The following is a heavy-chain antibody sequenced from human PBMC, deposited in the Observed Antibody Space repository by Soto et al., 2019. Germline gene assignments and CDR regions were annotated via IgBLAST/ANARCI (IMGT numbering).Heavy chain of an antibody. CDR1: GGSVRSGSYY. D-gene: IGHD6-19*01. CDR2: IYYSGST. Sequence: PSETLCLTCTVAGGSVRSGSYYWSWIRQPPGKGLEWIGYIYYSGSTNYNPSLKSRVTISVDTSKNQFSLKLSSVTAADTAVYYCASYSSGWYDVSYWGQGTLVTVSS. CDR3: ASYSSGWYDVSY. V-gene: IGHV4-61*01. J-gene: IGHJ4*02.